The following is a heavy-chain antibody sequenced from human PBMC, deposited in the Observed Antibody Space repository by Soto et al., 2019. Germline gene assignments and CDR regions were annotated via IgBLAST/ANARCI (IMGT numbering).Heavy chain of an antibody. D-gene: IGHD4-17*01. CDR2: INHSGST. CDR1: GGSFRGYY. V-gene: IGHV4-34*01. J-gene: IGHJ5*02. Sequence: SETLSLTCAVYGGSFRGYYCSWIRQPPGKGLEWIGEINHSGSTNYNPSLKSRVTISVDTSKNQFSLKLSSVTAADTAVYYCARGYGRLDPWGQGTLVTVSS. CDR3: ARGYGRLDP.